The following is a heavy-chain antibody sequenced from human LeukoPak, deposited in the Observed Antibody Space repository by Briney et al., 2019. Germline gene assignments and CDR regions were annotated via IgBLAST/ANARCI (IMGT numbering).Heavy chain of an antibody. Sequence: TGGSLRLSCAASGFTFSSYSMNWVRQAPGKGLEWVSYISSSGSTIYYAESVKGRFTISRDNAKNSLYLQMNSLRAEDTAVYYCAGGHSSGYYPIDYWGQGTLVTVSS. D-gene: IGHD3-22*01. J-gene: IGHJ4*02. CDR1: GFTFSSYS. CDR2: ISSSGSTI. V-gene: IGHV3-48*01. CDR3: AGGHSSGYYPIDY.